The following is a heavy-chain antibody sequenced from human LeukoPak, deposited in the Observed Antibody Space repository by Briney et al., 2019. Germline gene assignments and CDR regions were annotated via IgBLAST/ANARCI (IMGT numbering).Heavy chain of an antibody. CDR1: GESISSGNYY. Sequence: SETLSLTCNVSGESISSGNYYWTWIRQPAGKGLEWIGRIHSSGFANYNRFLKSRVTISRDTSKNQLSLKVSSVTAADTAVYFCVSSRVATPPYNYGMDVWGQGTTVVVSS. CDR3: VSSRVATPPYNYGMDV. J-gene: IGHJ6*02. D-gene: IGHD3-3*01. V-gene: IGHV4-61*02. CDR2: IHSSGFA.